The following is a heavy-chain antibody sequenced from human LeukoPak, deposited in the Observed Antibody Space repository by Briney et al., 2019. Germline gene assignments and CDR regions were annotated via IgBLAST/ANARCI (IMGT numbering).Heavy chain of an antibody. J-gene: IGHJ4*02. D-gene: IGHD6-13*01. Sequence: ASVKVSCKASGYTFTSYYMHWVRQAPGQGLGWMGIINPSGGSTSYAQKFQGRVTMTRDTSTSTVYMELSSLRSEDTAVYYCARAGRSSSWHKTIDYWGQGTLVTVSS. V-gene: IGHV1-46*01. CDR1: GYTFTSYY. CDR2: INPSGGST. CDR3: ARAGRSSSWHKTIDY.